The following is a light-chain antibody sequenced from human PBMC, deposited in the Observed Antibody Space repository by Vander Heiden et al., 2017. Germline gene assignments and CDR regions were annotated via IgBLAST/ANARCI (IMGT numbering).Light chain of an antibody. CDR2: AAS. CDR3: QQSYSTPLT. V-gene: IGKV1-39*01. Sequence: IEMSKSPSSLSASVGDRVTITCRASQSISSYLNWYQQKPGKAPKLLIYAASSLQSGVPSRFSGSGCGTDFTLTISRLQHEDFATYYCQQSYSTPLTCGGGTKVEIK. CDR1: QSISSY. J-gene: IGKJ4*01.